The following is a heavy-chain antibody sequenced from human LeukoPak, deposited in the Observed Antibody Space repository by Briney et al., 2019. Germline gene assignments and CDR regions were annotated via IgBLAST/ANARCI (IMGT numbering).Heavy chain of an antibody. D-gene: IGHD6-19*01. CDR1: GFTFSSYA. V-gene: IGHV3-23*01. CDR2: ISGSGGST. CDR3: AKESNLAVAGPFQH. Sequence: GGSLRLSCAASGFTFSSYAMSWVRQAPGKGLEWVSAISGSGGSTYYADSVRCRFTISRDNSKNTLYLQMNSLRAEDTAVYYCAKESNLAVAGPFQHWGQGTLVTVSS. J-gene: IGHJ1*01.